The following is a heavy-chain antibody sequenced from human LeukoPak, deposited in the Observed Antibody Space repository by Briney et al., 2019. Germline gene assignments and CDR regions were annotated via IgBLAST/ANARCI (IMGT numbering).Heavy chain of an antibody. CDR3: ARRSAARLNWFDP. D-gene: IGHD6-6*01. CDR1: GYRFTSYW. Sequence: GASLMISCKGSGYRFTSYWIGCVRQMPGKGLEWMGIIYPGDSETIYSPSFQGQVTMSADKSISTAYLQWSSLKASDTAMYYCARRSAARLNWFDPWGQGTLVTVSS. V-gene: IGHV5-51*01. CDR2: IYPGDSET. J-gene: IGHJ5*02.